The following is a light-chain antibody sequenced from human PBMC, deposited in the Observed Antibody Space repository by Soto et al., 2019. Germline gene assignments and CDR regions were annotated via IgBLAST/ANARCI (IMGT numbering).Light chain of an antibody. CDR1: QRVTSTY. Sequence: EIVLTQSPGTLSLSPGERATLSCRASQRVTSTYLAWYQQKPGQAPRLLIYGASSRAIGIPDRFSGSVSGSDFILTINRLEPEDFAVYYCQQYGSSHTFGQGTKVDI. J-gene: IGKJ1*01. CDR2: GAS. V-gene: IGKV3-20*01. CDR3: QQYGSSHT.